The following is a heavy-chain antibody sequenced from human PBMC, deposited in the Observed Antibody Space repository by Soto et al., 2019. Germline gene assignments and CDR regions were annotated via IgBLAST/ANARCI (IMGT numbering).Heavy chain of an antibody. Sequence: QVQLVESGGGVVQPGRSLRLSCAASGFTFRSYAMHWVRQAPGKGLECVAVISYDGSNKFYRDYVKGRFTISRDNSKNTLYLQINSLVYGDTAVYYCARGDREDIAVVIGVRPGEYGVDVWGQGTTVTVSS. D-gene: IGHD2-15*01. J-gene: IGHJ6*02. V-gene: IGHV3-30-3*01. CDR3: ARGDREDIAVVIGVRPGEYGVDV. CDR1: GFTFRSYA. CDR2: ISYDGSNK.